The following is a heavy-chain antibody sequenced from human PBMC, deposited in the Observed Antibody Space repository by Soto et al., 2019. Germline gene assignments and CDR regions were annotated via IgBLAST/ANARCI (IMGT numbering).Heavy chain of an antibody. J-gene: IGHJ5*02. CDR1: GYSFTSYW. Sequence: PWESLKISCKGSGYSFTSYWISWVRQMPGKGLEWMGRIDPSDSYTNYSPSFQGHVTISADKSISTAYLQWSSLKASDTAMYYCARHSGGRYNWFDPWGQGTLVTVSS. CDR3: ARHSGGRYNWFDP. CDR2: IDPSDSYT. D-gene: IGHD6-19*01. V-gene: IGHV5-10-1*01.